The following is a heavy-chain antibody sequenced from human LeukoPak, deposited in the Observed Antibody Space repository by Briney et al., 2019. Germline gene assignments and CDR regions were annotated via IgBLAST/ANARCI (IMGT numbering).Heavy chain of an antibody. V-gene: IGHV3-74*01. Sequence: GGSLRVSCAPSGFTFSTYWMQWVRQAPGEGLVWVSRIIIDDSLINYADSVKGRFTISRDNAKNTLYLQMNSLRAEGTAVYYCARAGNYRFDYWGQGTLVTVSS. CDR3: ARAGNYRFDY. CDR2: IIIDDSLI. D-gene: IGHD1-7*01. J-gene: IGHJ4*02. CDR1: GFTFSTYW.